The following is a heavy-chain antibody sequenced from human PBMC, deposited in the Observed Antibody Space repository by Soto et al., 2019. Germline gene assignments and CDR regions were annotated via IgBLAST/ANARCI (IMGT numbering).Heavy chain of an antibody. J-gene: IGHJ5*02. CDR2: INPSGGST. CDR1: GYTFTSYY. V-gene: IGHV1-46*01. CDR3: ARGAYRKIDIWYDP. Sequence: ASVNVSCKTAGYTFTSYYMHWVRQAPGQGLEWMGIINPSGGSTSYAQKFQGRVTMTRDTSTSTVYMELSSLRSEDTAVYYGARGAYRKIDIWYDPRGQGTVDTVSS.